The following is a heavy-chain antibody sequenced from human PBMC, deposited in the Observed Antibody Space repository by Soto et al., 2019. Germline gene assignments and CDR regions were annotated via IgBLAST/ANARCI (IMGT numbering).Heavy chain of an antibody. CDR1: GFTVSSNY. J-gene: IGHJ5*02. CDR2: IYSGGST. CDR3: ARDRIAAAGGFDP. D-gene: IGHD6-13*01. Sequence: EVQLVETGGGLIQPGGSLRLSCAASGFTVSSNYMSWVRQAPGKGLEWVSVIYSGGSTYYADSVKGRFTISRDNSKSTLYLQMNSLRAEDTAVYYCARDRIAAAGGFDPWGQGTLVTVSS. V-gene: IGHV3-53*02.